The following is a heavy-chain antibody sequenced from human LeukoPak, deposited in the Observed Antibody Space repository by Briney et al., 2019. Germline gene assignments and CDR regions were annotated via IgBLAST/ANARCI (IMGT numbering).Heavy chain of an antibody. CDR2: IWYDGSNK. CDR1: GFTFSSYG. J-gene: IGHJ4*02. V-gene: IGHV3-33*01. CDR3: ARDNARVMITSYCDY. D-gene: IGHD3-16*01. Sequence: GGSLRLSCAASGFTFSSYGMHWVRQAPGKGLEWVAVIWYDGSNKYYADSVKGRFTISRDNSKNTLYLQMNSLRAEDTAVYYCARDNARVMITSYCDYWGQGTLVTVSS.